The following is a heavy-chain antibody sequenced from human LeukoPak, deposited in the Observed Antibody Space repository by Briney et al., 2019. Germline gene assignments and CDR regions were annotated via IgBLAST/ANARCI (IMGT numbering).Heavy chain of an antibody. CDR1: GFTFSSYE. Sequence: GGSLRLSCAASGFTFSSYEMNWVRRAPGKGLEWVSYISSSGSTIYYADSVKGRFTISRDNAKNSLYLQMNSLRAEDTAVYYCARSTRSENFDWLLWGGAFDIWGQGTMVTVSS. D-gene: IGHD3-9*01. CDR2: ISSSGSTI. CDR3: ARSTRSENFDWLLWGGAFDI. J-gene: IGHJ3*02. V-gene: IGHV3-48*03.